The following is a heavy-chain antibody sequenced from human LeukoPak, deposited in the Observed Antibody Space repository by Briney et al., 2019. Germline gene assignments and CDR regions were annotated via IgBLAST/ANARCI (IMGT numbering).Heavy chain of an antibody. J-gene: IGHJ4*02. CDR2: ISSSSSYI. D-gene: IGHD3-3*01. CDR1: GFTFSSYS. V-gene: IGHV3-21*01. CDR3: ASSLTYYDFWTGLRFDY. Sequence: PGGSLRLSCAASGFTFSSYSMNWVRQAPGKGLEWVSSISSSSSYIYYADSVKGRFTISRDNAKNSLYLQMNSLRAEDTAVYYCASSLTYYDFWTGLRFDYWGQGTLVTVS.